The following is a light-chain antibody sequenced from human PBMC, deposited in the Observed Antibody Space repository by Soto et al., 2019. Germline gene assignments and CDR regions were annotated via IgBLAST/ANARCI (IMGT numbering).Light chain of an antibody. V-gene: IGLV2-14*03. J-gene: IGLJ1*01. Sequence: QSALTQPASVSGSSGQSITISCGGTSSDVGAYIYVSWYQQFPGKAPKLILYEVNNRPSGVSNRFSGSKSDTTASLTISGLQPEDEADYYCSAYSDIDTKVFGTGTKLTVL. CDR3: SAYSDIDTKV. CDR2: EVN. CDR1: SSDVGAYIY.